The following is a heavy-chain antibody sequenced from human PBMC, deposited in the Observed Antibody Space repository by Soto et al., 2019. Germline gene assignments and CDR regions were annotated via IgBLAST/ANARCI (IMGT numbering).Heavy chain of an antibody. D-gene: IGHD5-12*01. CDR1: GYSFTNYW. CDR2: IYPGDSDT. J-gene: IGHJ4*02. CDR3: ARGGIYSGYDYYFDY. V-gene: IGHV5-51*01. Sequence: RGESLKISCKGSGYSFTNYWIGWVRQMPGKGLEWMAIIYPGDSDTRYSPSFQGQVTISADKSISTAYLQWSSLKASDTAMYYCARGGIYSGYDYYFDYWGQGTLVTVSS.